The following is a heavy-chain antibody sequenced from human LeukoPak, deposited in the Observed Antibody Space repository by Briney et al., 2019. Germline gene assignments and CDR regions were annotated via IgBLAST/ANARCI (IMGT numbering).Heavy chain of an antibody. J-gene: IGHJ4*02. Sequence: ASVKASCKASGGTFSSYAISWVRQAPGQGLEWMGGIIPIFGTANYAQKFQGRVTITTDESTSTAYMELSSLRSEDTAVYYCAREGGMYSSSSFDYWGQGTLVTVSS. CDR3: AREGGMYSSSSFDY. V-gene: IGHV1-69*05. D-gene: IGHD6-6*01. CDR2: IIPIFGTA. CDR1: GGTFSSYA.